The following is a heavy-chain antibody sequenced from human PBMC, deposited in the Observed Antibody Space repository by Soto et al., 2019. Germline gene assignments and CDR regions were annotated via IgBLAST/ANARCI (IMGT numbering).Heavy chain of an antibody. V-gene: IGHV4-59*01. CDR3: ARTYYDFWSGLQGWQHGMDV. CDR1: GGSISSYY. CDR2: IYYSGST. J-gene: IGHJ6*02. D-gene: IGHD3-3*01. Sequence: SETLSLTCTVPGGSISSYYWSWIRQPPGKGLEWIGYIYYSGSTNYNPSLKSRVTISVDTSKNQFSLKLSSVTAADTAVYYCARTYYDFWSGLQGWQHGMDVWGQGTTVTVSS.